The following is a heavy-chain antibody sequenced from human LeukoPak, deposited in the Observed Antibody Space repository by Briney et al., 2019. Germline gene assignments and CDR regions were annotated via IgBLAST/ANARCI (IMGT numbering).Heavy chain of an antibody. D-gene: IGHD3-22*01. CDR3: ASHDSSGYSPDAFDI. J-gene: IGHJ3*02. CDR1: GYSFTSYW. V-gene: IGHV5-51*01. Sequence: GESLKISCKGSGYSFTSYWIGWVRQMPGKGLEWMGFIYPGDSDTRYSPSFQGQVTISADKSISTAYLQWSSLKASDTAMYYCASHDSSGYSPDAFDIWGQGTMVTVSS. CDR2: IYPGDSDT.